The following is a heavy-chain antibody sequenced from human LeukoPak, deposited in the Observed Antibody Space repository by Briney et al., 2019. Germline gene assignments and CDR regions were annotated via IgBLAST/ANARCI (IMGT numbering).Heavy chain of an antibody. CDR3: ARSSCPGGSCYDNRGYFDY. D-gene: IGHD2-15*01. V-gene: IGHV4-39*07. CDR1: GGSISSSSYY. Sequence: SETLSLTCTVSGGSISSSSYYWGWIRQPPGKGLEWIGRVYTSGSTNYNPSLKSRVTISVDTSKNQFSLKLSSVTAADTALYYCARSSCPGGSCYDNRGYFDYWGQGTLVTVSS. J-gene: IGHJ4*02. CDR2: VYTSGST.